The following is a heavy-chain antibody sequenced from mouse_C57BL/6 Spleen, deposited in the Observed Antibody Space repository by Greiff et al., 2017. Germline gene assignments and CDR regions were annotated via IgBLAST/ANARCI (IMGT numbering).Heavy chain of an antibody. Sequence: QVQLQQSGPGPVQPSQSLSITCTVSGFSLTSYGVHWVRQSPGKGLEWLGVIWSGGSTDYNAAFISRLSISKDNPKSQVFFKMNSLQADDTAIYYCARNWGYSNLCYGGQGTSVTVSS. CDR2: IWSGGST. V-gene: IGHV2-2*01. CDR3: ARNWGYSNLCY. D-gene: IGHD2-5*01. J-gene: IGHJ4*01. CDR1: GFSLTSYG.